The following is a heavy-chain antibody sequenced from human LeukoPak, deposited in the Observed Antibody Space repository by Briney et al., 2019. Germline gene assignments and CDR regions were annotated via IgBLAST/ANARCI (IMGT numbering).Heavy chain of an antibody. CDR3: VTTVTTSSFDY. V-gene: IGHV5-51*01. CDR2: IYPGDSDT. CDR1: GYSFTSYW. D-gene: IGHD4-17*01. Sequence: GESLKISCKGSGYSFTSYWIGWVRQMPGKGLEWMGIIYPGDSDTRYSPSFQGQVTISADKSISTAYLQWSSLKASDTAMYCCVTTVTTSSFDYWGQGTLVTVSS. J-gene: IGHJ4*02.